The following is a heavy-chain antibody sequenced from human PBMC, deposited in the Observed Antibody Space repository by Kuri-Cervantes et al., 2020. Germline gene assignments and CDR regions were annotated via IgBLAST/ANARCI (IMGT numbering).Heavy chain of an antibody. J-gene: IGHJ4*02. V-gene: IGHV4-31*01. D-gene: IGHD2-15*01. CDR3: EGSGVVAAAFDY. CDR2: IYYSGST. CDR1: GGSISSGCYY. Sequence: LRLSCTVSGGSISSGCYYWSWIRQHPGKGLEWIRYIYYSGSTYYTPYLKSLVTTSVDTSKNQFPLKLSSVTAAATAVYSCEGSGVVAAAFDYWGQGTLVTVSS.